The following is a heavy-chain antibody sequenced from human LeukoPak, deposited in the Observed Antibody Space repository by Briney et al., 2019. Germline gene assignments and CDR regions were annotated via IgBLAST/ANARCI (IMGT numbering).Heavy chain of an antibody. CDR2: TSYDGNNH. CDR3: ARYLEGFDY. V-gene: IGHV3-30-3*01. J-gene: IGHJ4*02. Sequence: GRALRLSCAASGFTFSSFAMHWVRQAPGNGLEWVAVTSYDGNNHYYPDSVKGRFTVSRDNSKNTLYLQMNSLRPEDTAVYYCARYLEGFDYWGQGTLVTVSS. CDR1: GFTFSSFA.